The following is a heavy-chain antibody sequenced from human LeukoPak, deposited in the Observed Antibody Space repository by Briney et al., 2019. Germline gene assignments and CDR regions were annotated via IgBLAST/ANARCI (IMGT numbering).Heavy chain of an antibody. CDR1: GYTFTVYF. Sequence: ASVNLSCTASGYTFTVYFMHWVRQAPGQGIEWMGWMKSNSGVTNYAQKFQGRVTMTRDTSISTAYMELSRLRSDDTAVYYCARSPEGYCSGGSCLNFDYWGQGTLVTVSS. CDR3: ARSPEGYCSGGSCLNFDY. CDR2: MKSNSGVT. V-gene: IGHV1-2*02. J-gene: IGHJ4*02. D-gene: IGHD2-15*01.